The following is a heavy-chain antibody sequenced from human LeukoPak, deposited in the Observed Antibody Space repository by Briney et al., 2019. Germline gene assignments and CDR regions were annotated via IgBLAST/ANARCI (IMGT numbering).Heavy chain of an antibody. J-gene: IGHJ6*02. CDR2: IYYSGST. CDR3: ARQVCSSTSCYPYYYYGMDV. CDR1: GGSISSYY. D-gene: IGHD2-2*01. V-gene: IGHV4-59*01. Sequence: SETLSLTCTVSGGSISSYYWSWIRQPPGKGLEWIGYIYYSGSTNYNPSLKSRVAISVDTSKNQFSLKLSSVTAADTAVYYCARQVCSSTSCYPYYYYGMDVWGQGTTVTVSS.